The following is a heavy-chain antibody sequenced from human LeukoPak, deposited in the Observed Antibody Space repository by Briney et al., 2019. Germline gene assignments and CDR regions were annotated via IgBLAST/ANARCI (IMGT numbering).Heavy chain of an antibody. Sequence: GGSLRLSCAASGFTFSSYGMHWVRQAPGKGLEWVSYISSSSSTIYYADSVKGRFTISRDNAKNSLYLQMNSLRAEDTAVYYCARGSWFGESEPDSRPYYFDYWGQGTLVTVSS. CDR2: ISSSSSTI. J-gene: IGHJ4*02. D-gene: IGHD3-10*01. V-gene: IGHV3-48*01. CDR3: ARGSWFGESEPDSRPYYFDY. CDR1: GFTFSSYG.